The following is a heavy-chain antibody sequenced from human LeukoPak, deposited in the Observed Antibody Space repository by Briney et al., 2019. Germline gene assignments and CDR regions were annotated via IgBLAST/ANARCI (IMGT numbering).Heavy chain of an antibody. V-gene: IGHV1-46*01. Sequence: ASVKVSCKASGYTFTSYYMHWVRQAPGQGLEWMGIINPSGGSTSYAQKFQGRVTMTGDTSTSTVYMELSSLRSEDTAVYYCASGDYYDSSGYYGNEYFQHWGQGTLVTLSS. CDR1: GYTFTSYY. CDR3: ASGDYYDSSGYYGNEYFQH. D-gene: IGHD3-22*01. J-gene: IGHJ1*01. CDR2: INPSGGST.